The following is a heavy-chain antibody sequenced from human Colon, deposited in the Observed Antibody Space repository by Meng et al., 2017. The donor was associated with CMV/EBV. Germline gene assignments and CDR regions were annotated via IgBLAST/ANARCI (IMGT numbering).Heavy chain of an antibody. CDR2: IHHSGNT. CDR3: ARENSTSTGGFDF. D-gene: IGHD2-2*01. Sequence: SETLSLTCTVSGGSINGGDYYWAWIRQSPRKGLEWIGYIHHSGNTFYNPSLKSRVTISVDMPNKHFSLNLRSVTAADTAVYYCARENSTSTGGFDFWGQGTRVTVSS. J-gene: IGHJ4*02. V-gene: IGHV4-30-4*08. CDR1: GGSINGGDYY.